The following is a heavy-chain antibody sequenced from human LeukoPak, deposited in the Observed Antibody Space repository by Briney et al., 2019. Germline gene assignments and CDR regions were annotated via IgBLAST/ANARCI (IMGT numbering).Heavy chain of an antibody. CDR1: GFTFSSYW. Sequence: GGSLRLSCAASGFTFSSYWMHWVRQAPGKGLAWVSRINSDGSSTTYADSVKGRFTISRDNAKNTLYLQINSLRAEDTAVYYCARGTYQLSPTWFDPWGQGTLVTVSS. V-gene: IGHV3-74*01. J-gene: IGHJ5*02. CDR3: ARGTYQLSPTWFDP. CDR2: INSDGSST. D-gene: IGHD2-2*01.